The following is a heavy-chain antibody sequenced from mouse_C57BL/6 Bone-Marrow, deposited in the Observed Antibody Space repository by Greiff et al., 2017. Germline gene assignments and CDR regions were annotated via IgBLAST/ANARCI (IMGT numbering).Heavy chain of an antibody. D-gene: IGHD4-1*01. J-gene: IGHJ2*01. CDR3: ARLTGHYFDY. CDR1: GFTFSDYG. V-gene: IGHV5-17*01. CDR2: ISSGSSTI. Sequence: EVMLVESGGGLVKPGGSLKLSCAASGFTFSDYGMHWVRQAPEKGLEWVAYISSGSSTIYYADTVKGRFTISRDNAKNTLFLQMTSLRSEDTAMYYCARLTGHYFDYWGQGTTRTVSS.